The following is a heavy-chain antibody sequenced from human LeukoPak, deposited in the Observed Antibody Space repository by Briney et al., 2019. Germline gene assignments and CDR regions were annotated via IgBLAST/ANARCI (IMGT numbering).Heavy chain of an antibody. Sequence: SETLSLTCTVSGGSISSSSYYWGWIRQPPGRGLEWIGSIYSDGYTYYNPSLKSRVTISVDKSKNQFSLKLSSVTAADTAVYYCARVGTYSSGWYHWGQGTLVTVSS. J-gene: IGHJ5*02. CDR3: ARVGTYSSGWYH. CDR1: GGSISSSSYY. V-gene: IGHV4-39*07. CDR2: IYSDGYT. D-gene: IGHD6-19*01.